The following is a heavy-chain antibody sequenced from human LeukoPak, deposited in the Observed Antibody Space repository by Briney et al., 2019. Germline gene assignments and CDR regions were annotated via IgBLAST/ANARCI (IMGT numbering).Heavy chain of an antibody. Sequence: ASVTVSCKASGGTFSSYAISWVRQAPGQGLEWMGRIIPILGIANYAQKFQGRVTITADKSTSTAYMELSSLRSEDTAVYYCARSFYDDSGYSAWFNWGQGTLVTVSS. CDR3: ARSFYDDSGYSAWFN. J-gene: IGHJ4*02. CDR1: GGTFSSYA. D-gene: IGHD3-22*01. CDR2: IIPILGIA. V-gene: IGHV1-69*04.